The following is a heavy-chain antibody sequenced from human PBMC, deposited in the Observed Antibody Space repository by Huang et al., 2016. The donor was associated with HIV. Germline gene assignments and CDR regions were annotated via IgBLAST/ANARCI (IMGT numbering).Heavy chain of an antibody. D-gene: IGHD1-1*01. CDR3: ASTFRNGNFDY. CDR1: GYSITSSRYS. J-gene: IGHJ4*02. V-gene: IGHV4-39*01. Sequence: QLQLQESGPGLVKPSETLSLICAVSGYSITSSRYSWGWIRQPPGKGWEWIGTIFHEDTTFYKPSLKSRGTVSVDASKNQFSLKVHSVTAADTATYYCASTFRNGNFDYWGQGTPVVVSS. CDR2: IFHEDTT.